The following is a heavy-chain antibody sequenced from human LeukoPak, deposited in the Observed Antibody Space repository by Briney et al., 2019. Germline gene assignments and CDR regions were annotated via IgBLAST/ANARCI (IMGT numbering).Heavy chain of an antibody. CDR1: GFTFSHHG. D-gene: IGHD3-22*01. J-gene: IGHJ4*02. V-gene: IGHV3-30*02. Sequence: GGSLRLSCAASGFTFSHHGMHWVRQAPGKGLEWGAFILYDGSNKYFVDSVKGRFTISRDNSKNALSLQMNDLRPDDTAMYYCARAVDKGTGYYMDFWGQGTLVTVSS. CDR2: ILYDGSNK. CDR3: ARAVDKGTGYYMDF.